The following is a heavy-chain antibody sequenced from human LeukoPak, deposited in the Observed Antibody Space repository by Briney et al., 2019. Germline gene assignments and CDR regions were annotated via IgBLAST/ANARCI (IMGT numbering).Heavy chain of an antibody. CDR1: RFTFSTYG. D-gene: IGHD6-13*01. V-gene: IGHV3-23*01. CDR3: ARDWIQSSWYGTPLGY. Sequence: GGSLRLSCAASRFTFSTYGMNWVRQTPGKGLEWVSAISGSGNRAYHADSVKGRFTISRDNSKNTLFLQMNSLRAEDTAVYYCARDWIQSSWYGTPLGYWGQGTLVTVSS. J-gene: IGHJ4*02. CDR2: ISGSGNRA.